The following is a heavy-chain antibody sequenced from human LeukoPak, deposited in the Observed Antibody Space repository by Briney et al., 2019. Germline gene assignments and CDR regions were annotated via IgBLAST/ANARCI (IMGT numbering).Heavy chain of an antibody. V-gene: IGHV4-34*01. CDR3: ARAVRGRGYGLNY. CDR2: INHSGST. D-gene: IGHD5-18*01. Sequence: PSETLSLTCAVHGGSFSGYYWSWIRQPPGKGLEWIGEINHSGSTNYNPSLKSRVTISVDTSKNQFSLKLSSVTAADTAVYYCARAVRGRGYGLNYWGQGTLVTVSS. CDR1: GGSFSGYY. J-gene: IGHJ4*02.